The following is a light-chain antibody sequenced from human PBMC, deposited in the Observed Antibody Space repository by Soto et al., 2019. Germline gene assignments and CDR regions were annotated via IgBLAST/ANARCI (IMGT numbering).Light chain of an antibody. CDR1: QSVSSN. CDR3: QQYNNWPLT. J-gene: IGKJ4*01. V-gene: IGKV3-15*01. Sequence: EVVMTQSQATLSVSLVYISTLSCMASQSVSSNLAWYQQKPGQGPRLLIYGASTRATGFPARFSGSGSGTEFTLTISSLQSEDFAVYSCQQYNNWPLTFGGGTKGDIK. CDR2: GAS.